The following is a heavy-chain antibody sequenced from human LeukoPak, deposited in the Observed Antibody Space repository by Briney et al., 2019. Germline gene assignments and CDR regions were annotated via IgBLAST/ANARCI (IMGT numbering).Heavy chain of an antibody. CDR2: IGVTGDT. V-gene: IGHV3-13*01. CDR3: TKGFCGSCAACGGGSYYDF. Sequence: GGSLRLSCAASGFTYSKDDLHWVRQAPGKGLEWVAAIGVTGDTYYADSVKGRFTISREDAAHACYLQMPSLGAGDTARFYCTKGFCGSCAACGGGSYYDFWGRGALVTVSS. J-gene: IGHJ2*01. D-gene: IGHD2-15*01. CDR1: GFTYSKDD.